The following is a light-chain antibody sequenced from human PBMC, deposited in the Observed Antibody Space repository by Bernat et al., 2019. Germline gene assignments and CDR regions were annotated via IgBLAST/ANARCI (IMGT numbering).Light chain of an antibody. Sequence: SYELTQPPSVSVSPGQTATITCSGEDLGHKYTSWYQHKPGLSPLVVVYENTKRPSGIPERFSASKSGDTATLTISGAQPLDEAGYYCQTWDNGVMFGGGTKLTVL. V-gene: IGLV3-1*01. J-gene: IGLJ3*02. CDR1: DLGHKY. CDR2: ENT. CDR3: QTWDNGVM.